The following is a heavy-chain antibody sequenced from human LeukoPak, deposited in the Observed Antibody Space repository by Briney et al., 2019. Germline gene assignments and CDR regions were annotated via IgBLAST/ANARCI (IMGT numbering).Heavy chain of an antibody. CDR1: GYSLGKNYY. CDR2: IYGTGST. V-gene: IGHV4-38-2*01. CDR3: ARYDSRGSASTRFDY. D-gene: IGHD3-16*01. Sequence: SETLSLTCAVSGYSLGKNYYWGWIRRPPGRGLEWIGRIYGTGSTSYNPSLMNRVTMSVDTSKNHFSLKLTSVTAADTAVYYCARYDSRGSASTRFDYWGQGILVTISS. J-gene: IGHJ4*02.